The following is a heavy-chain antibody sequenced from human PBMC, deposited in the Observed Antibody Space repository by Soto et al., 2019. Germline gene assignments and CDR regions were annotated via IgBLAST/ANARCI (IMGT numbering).Heavy chain of an antibody. CDR1: GFTFSSYG. CDR2: IWYDGSNK. J-gene: IGHJ6*03. CDR3: ARGGSYDFWSGYYTEYYMDV. D-gene: IGHD3-3*01. Sequence: QVQLVESGGGVVQPGRSLRLSCAASGFTFSSYGMHWVRQAPGKGLEWVAVIWYDGSNKYYADSVKGRFTISRDNSKNTLYLQMNSLRAEDTAVYYCARGGSYDFWSGYYTEYYMDVWGKGTTVTVSS. V-gene: IGHV3-33*01.